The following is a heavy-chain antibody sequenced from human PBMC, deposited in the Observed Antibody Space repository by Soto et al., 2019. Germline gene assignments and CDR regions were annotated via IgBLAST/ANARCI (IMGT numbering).Heavy chain of an antibody. V-gene: IGHV3-7*03. J-gene: IGHJ4*02. CDR1: GFTFSNHW. D-gene: IGHD3-22*01. CDR2: IKQDGSEK. Sequence: EVQLVESGGGLVQPGESLRLSCAGSGFTFSNHWMNWVRQAPGKGLEWVADIKQDGSEKYYVDSVKGRFTVYRDNVKNSLYLQMNSLRAEDTAVYYCARGDYFDRRFDSWGQGSLVTVSS. CDR3: ARGDYFDRRFDS.